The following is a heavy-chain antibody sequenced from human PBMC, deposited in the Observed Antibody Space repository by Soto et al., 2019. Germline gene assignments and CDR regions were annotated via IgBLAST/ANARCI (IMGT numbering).Heavy chain of an antibody. CDR2: ISYDGSNK. V-gene: IGHV3-30*18. J-gene: IGHJ5*02. Sequence: PGGSLRLSCAASGFTFSSYGMHWVRQAPGKGLEWVAVISYDGSNKYYADSVKGRFTISRDNSKNTLYLQMNSLRAEDTAVYYCAKGRIAAPTSWGQGTLVTVSS. CDR3: AKGRIAAPTS. CDR1: GFTFSSYG. D-gene: IGHD6-13*01.